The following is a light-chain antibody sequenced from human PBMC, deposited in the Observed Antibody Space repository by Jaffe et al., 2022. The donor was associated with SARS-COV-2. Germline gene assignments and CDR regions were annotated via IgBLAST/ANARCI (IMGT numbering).Light chain of an antibody. V-gene: IGLV1-44*01. CDR3: AAWDDSLNGRV. CDR2: SND. J-gene: IGLJ3*02. CDR1: RSNIGSNP. Sequence: QSVLTQPPSASGTPGQRVTISCSGSRSNIGSNPVSWYQQLPGTAPKLLMYSNDQRPSGVPDRFSGSRSGTSASLAISGLQSEDGADYYCAAWDDSLNGRVFGGGTKLTVL.